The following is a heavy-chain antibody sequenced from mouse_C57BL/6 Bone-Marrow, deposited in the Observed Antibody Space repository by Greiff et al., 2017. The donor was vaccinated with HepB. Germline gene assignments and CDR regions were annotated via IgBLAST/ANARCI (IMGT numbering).Heavy chain of an antibody. Sequence: EVKLQESGPGLVKPSQSLSLTCSVTGYSITSGYYWNWIRQFPGNKLEWMGYISYDGSNNYNPSLKNRISITRDTSKNQFFLKLNSVTTEDTATYYCARVSLRLAFDYWGQGTTLTVSS. J-gene: IGHJ2*01. CDR2: ISYDGSN. CDR3: ARVSLRLAFDY. V-gene: IGHV3-6*01. D-gene: IGHD2-12*01. CDR1: GYSITSGYY.